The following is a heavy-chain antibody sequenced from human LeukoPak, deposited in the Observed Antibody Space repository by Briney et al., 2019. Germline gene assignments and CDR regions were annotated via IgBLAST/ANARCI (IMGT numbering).Heavy chain of an antibody. V-gene: IGHV3-48*04. J-gene: IGHJ4*02. CDR3: ARDREPGLVDY. D-gene: IGHD1-26*01. Sequence: GGSLRLSCEASGFTFSTYSMTWVRQAPGKGLEWVSYISSSGSTIYYADSVKGRFTISRDNAKNSLYLQMNSLRAEDTAVYYCARDREPGLVDYWGQGTLVTVSS. CDR2: ISSSGSTI. CDR1: GFTFSTYS.